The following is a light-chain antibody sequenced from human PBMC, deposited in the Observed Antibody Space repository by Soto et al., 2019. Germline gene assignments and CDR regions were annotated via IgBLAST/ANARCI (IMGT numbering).Light chain of an antibody. CDR3: SSYTTSSSLDVV. Sequence: QSVLTQPASVSVSPGQSITISCTGTSSDVGGYDYVSWYQQHPGKAPKLMIYEVSNRPSGVSNRFSGSKSGNTASLTISGVQAEDEADYYCSSYTTSSSLDVVFGGGTKLTVL. CDR2: EVS. J-gene: IGLJ2*01. CDR1: SSDVGGYDY. V-gene: IGLV2-14*01.